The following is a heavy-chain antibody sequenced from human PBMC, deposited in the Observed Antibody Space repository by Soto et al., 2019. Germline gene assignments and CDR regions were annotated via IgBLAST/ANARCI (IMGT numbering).Heavy chain of an antibody. V-gene: IGHV4-4*02. D-gene: IGHD3-9*01. J-gene: IGHJ3*02. CDR3: VRDEAHYDILTGSSLGRAFDI. CDR2: IYHTGRT. Sequence: QVQLQESGPSLVKPSGTLSLTCVITNTSISSSNWWSWVRQAPGKGLEWIGEIYHTGRTNYAPSLKSRVTMSIDKSMSRVSLRLTSLTAADTAVYYCVRDEAHYDILTGSSLGRAFDILGQGTMVTVSS. CDR1: NTSISSSNW.